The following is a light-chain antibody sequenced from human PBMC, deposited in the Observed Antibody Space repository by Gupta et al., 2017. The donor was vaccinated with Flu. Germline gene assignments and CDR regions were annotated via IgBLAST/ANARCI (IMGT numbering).Light chain of an antibody. J-gene: IGKJ4*01. CDR2: AAS. CDR3: QQASSFPLT. V-gene: IGKV1-12*01. CDR1: QGISSW. Sequence: GDRVTITCRASQGISSWLVWYQQKPGKAPQLLIYAASSLQSGVPSRFSGSGSGTDFTLTISSLQPEDFATYYCQQASSFPLTFGGGTKVEIK.